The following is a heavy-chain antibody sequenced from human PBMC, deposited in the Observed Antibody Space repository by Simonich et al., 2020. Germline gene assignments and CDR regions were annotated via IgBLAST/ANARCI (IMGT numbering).Heavy chain of an antibody. J-gene: IGHJ3*02. Sequence: QVQLQQWGAGLLKPSETLSLTCAVYGGSFSGYYWSWIRQPPGKGLEWIGEINHSGSHNHHPSLQSRGNRSVDTSKNQFSLKLSSVTAADTAVYYCASPSGSYAGGHAFDIWGQGTMVTVSS. D-gene: IGHD1-26*01. V-gene: IGHV4-34*01. CDR1: GGSFSGYY. CDR2: INHSGSH. CDR3: ASPSGSYAGGHAFDI.